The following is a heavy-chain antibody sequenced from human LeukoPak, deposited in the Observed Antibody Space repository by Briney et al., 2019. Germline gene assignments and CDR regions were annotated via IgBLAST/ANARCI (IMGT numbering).Heavy chain of an antibody. CDR3: ASTRYYDSSGYRDY. V-gene: IGHV1-69*04. Sequence: GSSVKVSCKASRGTFSSYAIRWVRQAPGQGLEWMGRSIPILGIENYAQKFQGRITIAADKSKSTAYMELSSLRSEDTAVYYCASTRYYDSSGYRDYWGQGTLVTVSS. D-gene: IGHD3-22*01. CDR2: SIPILGIE. CDR1: RGTFSSYA. J-gene: IGHJ4*02.